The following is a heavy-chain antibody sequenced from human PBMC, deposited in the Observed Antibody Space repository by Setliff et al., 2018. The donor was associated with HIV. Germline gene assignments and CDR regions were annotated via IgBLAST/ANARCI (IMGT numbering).Heavy chain of an antibody. J-gene: IGHJ6*03. CDR2: INHSGST. V-gene: IGHV4-34*01. D-gene: IGHD3-10*01. Sequence: LSLTCAVYGGSFSGYYWSWIRQPPGKGLEWIGEINHSGSTNYNPSLKSRVTISVDTSKNQFSLKLSSVTAADTAVYYCARGRITMVRGVIMRGYYYYYMDVWGKGTTVTVSS. CDR1: GGSFSGYY. CDR3: ARGRITMVRGVIMRGYYYYYMDV.